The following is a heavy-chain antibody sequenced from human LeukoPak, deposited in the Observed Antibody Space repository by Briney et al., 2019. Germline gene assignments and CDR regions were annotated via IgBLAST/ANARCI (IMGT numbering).Heavy chain of an antibody. Sequence: GGSLRLSCAASGFTFSSYGMHWVRQAPGKGLEWVAVIWYDGSNKYYADSVKGRFTISRDNSKNTLYLQMNGLRAEDTAVYYCARGDDSSGWSLDYWGQGTLVTVSS. J-gene: IGHJ4*02. CDR3: ARGDDSSGWSLDY. V-gene: IGHV3-33*01. CDR2: IWYDGSNK. CDR1: GFTFSSYG. D-gene: IGHD6-19*01.